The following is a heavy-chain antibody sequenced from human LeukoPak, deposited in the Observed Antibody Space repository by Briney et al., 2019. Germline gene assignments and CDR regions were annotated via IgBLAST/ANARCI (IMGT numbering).Heavy chain of an antibody. CDR3: ARDLCHGGSCFHFDS. V-gene: IGHV1-2*02. D-gene: IGHD2-15*01. CDR2: INPDSGAT. Sequence: GASVKVSCKTSGYTFTDYYVHWVRQAPGQGLEWLAWINPDSGATNFARRFQGRVTMTRGTSVNTVHMELNRLRSDDTAVYYCARDLCHGGSCFHFDSWGQGTLVTVS. J-gene: IGHJ4*02. CDR1: GYTFTDYY.